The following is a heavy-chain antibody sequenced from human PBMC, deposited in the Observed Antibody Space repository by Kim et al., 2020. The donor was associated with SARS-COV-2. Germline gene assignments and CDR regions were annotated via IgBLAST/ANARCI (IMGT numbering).Heavy chain of an antibody. D-gene: IGHD6-19*01. CDR2: IYYSGST. Sequence: SETLSLTCTVSGGSISSSSYYWGWIRQPPGKGLEWIGSIYYSGSTYYNPSLKSRVTISVDTSKNQFSLKLSSVTAADTAVYYCARISGHSSGWPLTFFDYWGQGTLVTVSS. V-gene: IGHV4-39*01. J-gene: IGHJ4*02. CDR1: GGSISSSSYY. CDR3: ARISGHSSGWPLTFFDY.